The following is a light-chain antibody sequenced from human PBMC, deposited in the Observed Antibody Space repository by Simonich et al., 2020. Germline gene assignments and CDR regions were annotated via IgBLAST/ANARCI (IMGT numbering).Light chain of an antibody. J-gene: IGLJ2*01. CDR3: SSYAGSNNVV. CDR2: EVS. V-gene: IGLV2-8*01. CDR1: SSEVGGYNY. Sequence: QSALTQPPSASGSPGQSVTISCTGTSSEVGGYNYVSWYQQHPGKAPKLMLYEVSKRPSGVPDRFSGSKSGNTASLTVSGLQAEDEADYYCSSYAGSNNVVFGGGTKLTVL.